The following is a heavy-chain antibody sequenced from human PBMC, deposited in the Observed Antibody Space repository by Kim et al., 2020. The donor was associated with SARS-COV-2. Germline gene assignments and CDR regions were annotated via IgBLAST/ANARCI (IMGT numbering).Heavy chain of an antibody. CDR1: GFTFSSYS. J-gene: IGHJ4*02. Sequence: GGSLRLSCAASGFTFSSYSMNWVRQAPGKGLEWVSSISGYSTYIYYADSVKGRFTISRDNAKNSLYLQMNSLRAEDTAVYYCARDGYDILTGFCAYWGQGTLVTVSS. CDR3: ARDGYDILTGFCAY. D-gene: IGHD3-9*01. CDR2: ISGYSTYI. V-gene: IGHV3-21*01.